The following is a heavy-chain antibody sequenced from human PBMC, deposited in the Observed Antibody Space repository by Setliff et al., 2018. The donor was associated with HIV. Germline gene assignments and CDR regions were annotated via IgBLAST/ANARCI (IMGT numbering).Heavy chain of an antibody. CDR3: AREAPRYASGAFDF. Sequence: ASVKVSCKVSGYTLTELSMHWVRQAPGKGLEWMGGFDPEDGETIYSPRLQGRLTLTTDTSTNTVYLELRSLISDDTAIYYCAREAPRYASGAFDFWGQGTMVTVSS. CDR1: GYTLTELS. J-gene: IGHJ3*01. D-gene: IGHD3-10*01. V-gene: IGHV1-24*01. CDR2: FDPEDGET.